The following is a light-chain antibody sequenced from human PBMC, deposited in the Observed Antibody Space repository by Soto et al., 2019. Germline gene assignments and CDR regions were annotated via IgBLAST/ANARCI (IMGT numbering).Light chain of an antibody. Sequence: EIVLTQSPGTLSLSPGERATLSCRASQSISSSYLAWYQQKPGQAPRLLIYGASSRATGIPDRFSGSGSGTDFTLTIIRLEPEDFAVHYCQQYGSSRWTFGQGTKVEIK. CDR1: QSISSSY. CDR3: QQYGSSRWT. V-gene: IGKV3-20*01. J-gene: IGKJ1*01. CDR2: GAS.